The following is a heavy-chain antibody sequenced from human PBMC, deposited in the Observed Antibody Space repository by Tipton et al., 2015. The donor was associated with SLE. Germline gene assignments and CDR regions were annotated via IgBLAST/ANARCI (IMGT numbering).Heavy chain of an antibody. CDR2: ISSSSSYI. Sequence: VQLVQSGGGVVQPGTSLRLSCAASGFTFSSYSMNWVRQAPGKGLEWVSSISSSSSYIYYADSVKGRFTISRDNAKNSLYLQMNSLRAEDTAVYYCARAGYSSSWYLDWGQGTLVTVSS. D-gene: IGHD6-13*01. CDR1: GFTFSSYS. J-gene: IGHJ1*01. CDR3: ARAGYSSSWYLD. V-gene: IGHV3-21*01.